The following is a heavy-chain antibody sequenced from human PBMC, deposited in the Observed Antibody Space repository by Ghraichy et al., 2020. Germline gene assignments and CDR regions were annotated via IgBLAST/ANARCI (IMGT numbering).Heavy chain of an antibody. V-gene: IGHV1-69*13. D-gene: IGHD3-3*01. CDR3: ARIKRVTISGVVRDWNFDL. J-gene: IGHJ2*01. CDR1: GGTLSSYV. Sequence: SVKVSCKASGGTLSSYVINWVRQAPGQGLEWVGGINPILGTGDYAQKFQGRVTITADESTSTAYMELTSLRSEDTAVYYCARIKRVTISGVVRDWNFDLWGRGTLVTVSS. CDR2: INPILGTG.